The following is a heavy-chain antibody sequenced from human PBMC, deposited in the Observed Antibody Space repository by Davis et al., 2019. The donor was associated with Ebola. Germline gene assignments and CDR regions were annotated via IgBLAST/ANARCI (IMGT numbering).Heavy chain of an antibody. Sequence: GGSLRLSCAASGFSFTEVWMHWVRQAPGKGLEWVGRIKSNNEGGTTDYAAPVKDRFTISRDDSEGMVYVQMNSLKTEDTAVYYCTTGGSGWFLFNHWGQGTLVTVSA. J-gene: IGHJ4*02. D-gene: IGHD6-19*01. V-gene: IGHV3-15*07. CDR2: IKSNNEGGTT. CDR3: TTGGSGWFLFNH. CDR1: GFSFTEVW.